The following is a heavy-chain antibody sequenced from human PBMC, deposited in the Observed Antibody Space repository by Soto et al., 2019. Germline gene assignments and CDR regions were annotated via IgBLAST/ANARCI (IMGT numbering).Heavy chain of an antibody. CDR3: VRDTSFSLQLGFDI. CDR2: IYHDGTT. D-gene: IGHD3-16*01. Sequence: PSETLSLTCAVSGYPITNGYFWGWIRKPPGKGLEWIGSIYHDGTTNYNPSLKSRVIISVDTSKNQFSLELRSLTAADTAVYSCVRDTSFSLQLGFDIWGQGTMVTVSS. CDR1: GYPITNGYF. V-gene: IGHV4-38-2*02. J-gene: IGHJ3*02.